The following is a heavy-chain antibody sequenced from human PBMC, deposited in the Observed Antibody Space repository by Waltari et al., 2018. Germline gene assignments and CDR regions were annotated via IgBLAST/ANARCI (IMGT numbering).Heavy chain of an antibody. J-gene: IGHJ4*02. Sequence: QVQLVQSGAEVKKPGSSVKVSCKASGGTFSSYAISWVRQAPGQGLEWMGRISPSVVKATDAQRFQGRFTITADKSTSTAYMELSSLRAEDRAVYDCARGGGNVVQGVIRPFDYWGQGTLVTVSS. D-gene: IGHD3-10*01. CDR3: ARGGGNVVQGVIRPFDY. CDR2: ISPSVVKA. V-gene: IGHV1-69*02. CDR1: GGTFSSYA.